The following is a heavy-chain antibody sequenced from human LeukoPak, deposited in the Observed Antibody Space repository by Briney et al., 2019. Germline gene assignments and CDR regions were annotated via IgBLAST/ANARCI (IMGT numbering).Heavy chain of an antibody. J-gene: IGHJ4*02. CDR1: GGSISSGGYY. CDR3: ARSHYYDSSGYYGLYFDY. V-gene: IGHV4-31*03. CDR2: IYYSGST. Sequence: SETLSLTCTVSGGSISSGGYYWSWIRQHPGKGLEWIGYIYYSGSTYYNPSLKSRVTISVDTSKNQFSLKLSSVTAADTAVCYCARSHYYDSSGYYGLYFDYWGQGTLVTVSS. D-gene: IGHD3-22*01.